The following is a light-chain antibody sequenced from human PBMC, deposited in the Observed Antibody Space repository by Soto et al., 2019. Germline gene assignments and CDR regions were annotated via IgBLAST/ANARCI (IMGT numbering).Light chain of an antibody. Sequence: IVMPQSPATLSAPPGERVTLSCMASQDIRSSLAWYQQKPGQAPRLLIYGASMRVTGVPATFSGSGSGTEFTLSISSLQSEHFGVYYCQQDGSLPLTFGRGTMVDI. CDR3: QQDGSLPLT. V-gene: IGKV3-15*01. J-gene: IGKJ4*01. CDR2: GAS. CDR1: QDIRSS.